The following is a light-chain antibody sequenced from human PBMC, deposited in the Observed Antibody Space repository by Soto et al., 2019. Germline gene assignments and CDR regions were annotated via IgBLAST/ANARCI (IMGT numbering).Light chain of an antibody. CDR3: QQRSLWPLT. CDR1: QSVATY. CDR2: DAS. V-gene: IGKV3-11*01. J-gene: IGKJ4*01. Sequence: EIVLTQSPATLSLWPMEIATLSFMASQSVATYLAWYQQKPGQAPRLLIYDASNRATGIPARFSGSGSGADFTLTISSLEPEDFAVYYCQQRSLWPLTFGGGTKVDIK.